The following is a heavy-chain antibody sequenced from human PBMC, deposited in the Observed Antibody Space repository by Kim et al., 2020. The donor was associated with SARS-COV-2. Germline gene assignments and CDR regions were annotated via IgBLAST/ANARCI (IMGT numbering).Heavy chain of an antibody. V-gene: IGHV3-11*06. Sequence: GGSLRLSCAASGFTFSDYYMSWIRQAPGKGLEWVSYISSSSSYTNYADSVKGRFTISRDNAKKSLYLQMNSLRAEDTAVYYCARDSPLGGIYYYYGMDVWGQGTTVTVSS. J-gene: IGHJ6*02. CDR2: ISSSSSYT. CDR1: GFTFSDYY. D-gene: IGHD3-16*01. CDR3: ARDSPLGGIYYYYGMDV.